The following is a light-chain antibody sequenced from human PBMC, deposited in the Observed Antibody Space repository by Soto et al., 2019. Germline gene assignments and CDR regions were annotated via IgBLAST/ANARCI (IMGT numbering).Light chain of an antibody. Sequence: QSALTQPASVSGSPGQSITISCTGTSNDVGGYNHVSWYQQLPGKAPKLIIYEVYYRPSGVSNRFSGSKSGNTASLTISGLQAEYEADYYCNSYRNTDTVVFGGGTKLTVL. CDR3: NSYRNTDTVV. CDR2: EVY. J-gene: IGLJ2*01. V-gene: IGLV2-14*01. CDR1: SNDVGGYNH.